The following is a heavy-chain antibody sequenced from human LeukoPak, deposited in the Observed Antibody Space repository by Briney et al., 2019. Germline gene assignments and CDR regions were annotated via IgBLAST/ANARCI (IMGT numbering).Heavy chain of an antibody. CDR2: IKQDGTGK. CDR3: ARDKRPYYDMWSGPFDY. D-gene: IGHD3-3*01. Sequence: PGGSLRLSCAVSGFTFSNYWMSWVRQAPGKGLEWVANIKQDGTGKYYVDSAKGRFTNSRDNAKNSLYLQMDSLRAEDTAVYYCARDKRPYYDMWSGPFDYWGQGTLVTVSS. V-gene: IGHV3-7*01. CDR1: GFTFSNYW. J-gene: IGHJ4*02.